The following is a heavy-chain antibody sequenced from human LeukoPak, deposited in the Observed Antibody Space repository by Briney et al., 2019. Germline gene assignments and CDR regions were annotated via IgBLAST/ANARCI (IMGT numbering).Heavy chain of an antibody. CDR3: ARDHSYGYFDY. CDR1: GGSISSYY. CDR2: IYYSGST. J-gene: IGHJ4*02. Sequence: SETLSLTCTVSGGSISSYYWSWIRQPPGTGLEWIGYIYYSGSTNYNPSLKSRVTISVDTSKNQFSLKLSSVTAADTAVYYCARDHSYGYFDYWGQGTLVTVSS. V-gene: IGHV4-59*01. D-gene: IGHD5-18*01.